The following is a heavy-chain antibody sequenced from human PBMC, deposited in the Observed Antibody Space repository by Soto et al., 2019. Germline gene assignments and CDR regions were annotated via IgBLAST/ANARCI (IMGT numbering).Heavy chain of an antibody. CDR2: IYYDGSNK. D-gene: IGHD4-17*01. CDR1: GFTFSAYG. V-gene: IGHV3-30*19. J-gene: IGHJ4*02. CDR3: ARVGGGPVTSDY. Sequence: QVQLVESGGGVVQPGRSLRLSCAASGFTFSAYGMHWVRQAPGKGLEWMAMIYYDGSNKYYADSVKGRFTISRDNSKNTLYLQMNSPTDDDTAIYYCARVGGGPVTSDYWGQGTLVTVSS.